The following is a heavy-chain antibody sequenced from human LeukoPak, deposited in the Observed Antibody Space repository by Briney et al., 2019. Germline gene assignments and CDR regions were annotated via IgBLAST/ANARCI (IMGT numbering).Heavy chain of an antibody. CDR2: IYHSGST. V-gene: IGHV4-30-2*01. CDR3: ARAETTVGSFDY. D-gene: IGHD4-23*01. Sequence: SQTLSLTCAVSGGSISSGGYSWSWIRQPPGKGLEWIGYIYHSGSTYYNPSLKSRVTISVDRSKNQFSLKLSSVTVADTAVYYCARAETTVGSFDYWGQGTLVTVSS. J-gene: IGHJ4*02. CDR1: GGSISSGGYS.